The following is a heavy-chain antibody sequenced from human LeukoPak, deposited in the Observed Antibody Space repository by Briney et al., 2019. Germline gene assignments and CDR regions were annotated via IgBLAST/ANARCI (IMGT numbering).Heavy chain of an antibody. CDR3: ASASSPYYYYGMDV. D-gene: IGHD2-2*01. Sequence: GASVKVSCKASGYTFTSYGISWVRQAPGQGLEWMGWISAYNGNTNYAQKLQGRVTMTTDTSTSTAYMELRSLRSDHTAVYYCASASSPYYYYGMDVWGQGTTVTVSS. J-gene: IGHJ6*02. V-gene: IGHV1-18*01. CDR2: ISAYNGNT. CDR1: GYTFTSYG.